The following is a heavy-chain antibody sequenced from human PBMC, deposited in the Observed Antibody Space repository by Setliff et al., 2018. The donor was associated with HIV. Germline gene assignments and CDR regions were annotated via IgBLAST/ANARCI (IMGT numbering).Heavy chain of an antibody. J-gene: IGHJ4*02. Sequence: PSETLSLTCAVYGGSFSGYYWSWIRQPPGKGLQWIGYIYYSGSPNYNPSLKSRVTISVDRSKNQVSLKMSSVTAADTAMYYCARGSAVTGTLEYWGQGSLVTVSS. CDR3: ARGSAVTGTLEY. CDR1: GGSFSGYY. CDR2: IYYSGSP. D-gene: IGHD6-19*01. V-gene: IGHV4-59*08.